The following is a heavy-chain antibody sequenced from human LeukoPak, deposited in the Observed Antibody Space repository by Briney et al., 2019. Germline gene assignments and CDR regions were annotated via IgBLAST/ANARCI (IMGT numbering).Heavy chain of an antibody. Sequence: ASVKVSCKVSGTTFMSNDINWVRQATGQGLEWMGWMNPNNGNTGYAPKFQGRVTMTRNTSITTAYMELSSLTSEDTAVYYCARGGNIGAVPNAWGEGPLVTVSS. D-gene: IGHD6-13*01. CDR1: GTTFMSND. J-gene: IGHJ4*02. CDR2: MNPNNGNT. V-gene: IGHV1-8*01. CDR3: ARGGNIGAVPNA.